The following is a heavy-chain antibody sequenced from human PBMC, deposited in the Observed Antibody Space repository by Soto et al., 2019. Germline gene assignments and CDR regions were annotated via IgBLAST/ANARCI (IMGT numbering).Heavy chain of an antibody. CDR2: INAYNGNT. CDR3: ARGIWVATSASYYFDN. CDR1: GYTFTSYG. J-gene: IGHJ4*02. D-gene: IGHD5-12*01. Sequence: ASVKVSCKASGYTFTSYGISWVRQAPGQGLEWMGWINAYNGNTNYSQKFQGRVTMTRDTSANTAYMDLRSLTSEDTAVYFCARGIWVATSASYYFDNWGQGTQVTVSS. V-gene: IGHV1-18*01.